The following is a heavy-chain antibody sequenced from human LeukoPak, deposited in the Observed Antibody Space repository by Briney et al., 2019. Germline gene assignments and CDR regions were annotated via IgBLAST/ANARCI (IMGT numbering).Heavy chain of an antibody. CDR1: GGSFSGYY. V-gene: IGHV4-34*01. D-gene: IGHD2-2*01. J-gene: IGHJ1*01. CDR2: INHSGST. CDR3: AREYGQGLVQH. Sequence: PSETLSLTCAVYGGSFSGYYWSWIRQPPGKGLEWIGEINHSGSTNYNPSLKSRVTISVDTSKNQFSLKLTSLTAADTAVYYCAREYGQGLVQHWGQGTLVTVSS.